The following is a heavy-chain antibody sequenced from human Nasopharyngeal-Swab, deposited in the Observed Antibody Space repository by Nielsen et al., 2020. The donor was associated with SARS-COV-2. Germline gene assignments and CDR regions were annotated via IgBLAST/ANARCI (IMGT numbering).Heavy chain of an antibody. CDR3: AKVAHKVTTGCFDY. CDR1: GFTFSSYA. D-gene: IGHD4-11*01. Sequence: GESLKISCAASGFTFSSYAMSWVRQAPGKGLEWVSVISGSGGSTYYADSVKGRFTISRDNSKNTLYLQMNSLRAEDTAVYYCAKVAHKVTTGCFDYWGQGTLVTVSS. CDR2: ISGSGGST. V-gene: IGHV3-23*01. J-gene: IGHJ4*02.